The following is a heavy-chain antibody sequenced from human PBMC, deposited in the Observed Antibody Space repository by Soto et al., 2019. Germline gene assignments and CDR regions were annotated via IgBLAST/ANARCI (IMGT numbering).Heavy chain of an antibody. V-gene: IGHV3-30*18. CDR2: ISYDGSNK. CDR3: AKDVSSTLFGAGYGMDV. D-gene: IGHD3-10*01. J-gene: IGHJ6*02. Sequence: QVQLVESGGGVVQPGRSLRLSCAASGFTFSSYGMHWVRQAPGKGLEWVAVISYDGSNKYYADSVKGRFTISRDNSKNTLYLQMNSLRAEDTAVYYCAKDVSSTLFGAGYGMDVWGQGTTVTVSS. CDR1: GFTFSSYG.